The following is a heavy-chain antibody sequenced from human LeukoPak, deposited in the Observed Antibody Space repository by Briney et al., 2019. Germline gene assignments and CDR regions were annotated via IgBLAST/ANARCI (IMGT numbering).Heavy chain of an antibody. CDR1: GYTFTGYY. Sequence: ASVKVSCKASGYTFTGYYMHWVRQAPGQGLEWMGWINPNSGGTNYAQKFQGRVTMTRDTSISTAYMELSRLRSDDTAVYYCARVQRPFVDPPPKYGSGSYYNSDAFDIWGQGTMVTVSS. V-gene: IGHV1-2*02. J-gene: IGHJ3*02. CDR2: INPNSGGT. CDR3: ARVQRPFVDPPPKYGSGSYYNSDAFDI. D-gene: IGHD3-10*01.